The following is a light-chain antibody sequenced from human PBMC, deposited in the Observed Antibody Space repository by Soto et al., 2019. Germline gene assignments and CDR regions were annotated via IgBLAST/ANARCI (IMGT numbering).Light chain of an antibody. CDR3: SSYTSRSTYV. J-gene: IGLJ1*01. Sequence: QSALTQPASVSGSPGQSITISCTGTSSDVGGYEFVSWYQQHPGKAPKLMIYEVSNRPSGVSNRFSGSKSGNTASLTISGLQAEDEADYYCSSYTSRSTYVFGTGTKLTVL. V-gene: IGLV2-14*01. CDR2: EVS. CDR1: SSDVGGYEF.